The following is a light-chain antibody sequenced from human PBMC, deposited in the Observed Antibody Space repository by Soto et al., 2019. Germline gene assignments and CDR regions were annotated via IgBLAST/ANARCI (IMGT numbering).Light chain of an antibody. Sequence: EIVLTQSTGTLSLSPGERATLSCRASQSVSSSYLAWYQQKPGQAPRLLIYGASSRATGIPDRFSGSGSGTDFTLTISRLEPEDFAVYYCQQYGNSRYTFGQGTKLEIK. V-gene: IGKV3-20*01. CDR2: GAS. CDR1: QSVSSSY. J-gene: IGKJ2*01. CDR3: QQYGNSRYT.